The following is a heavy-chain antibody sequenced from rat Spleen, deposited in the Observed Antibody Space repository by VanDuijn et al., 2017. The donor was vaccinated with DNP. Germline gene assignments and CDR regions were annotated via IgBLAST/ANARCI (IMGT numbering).Heavy chain of an antibody. CDR2: ISYDGSST. D-gene: IGHD1-7*01. J-gene: IGHJ2*01. CDR3: TRDGPPYYGVPFDY. Sequence: EVQLVESGGGLVQPGRSLKLSCAASGLTFSDYAMAWVRQAPTKGLEWVATISYDGSSTYYRDSVKGRFTISRDNANSILNLQMTSLRSEDTATYYCTRDGPPYYGVPFDYWGQGVMVTVSS. CDR1: GLTFSDYA. V-gene: IGHV5-29*01.